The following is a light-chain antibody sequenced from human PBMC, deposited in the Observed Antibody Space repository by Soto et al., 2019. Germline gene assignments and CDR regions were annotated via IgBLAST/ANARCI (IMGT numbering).Light chain of an antibody. J-gene: IGLJ1*01. CDR3: SSYTSSSTLLYV. CDR2: DVS. CDR1: SSDVGGYNY. V-gene: IGLV2-14*01. Sequence: QSALTQPASVSGSPGQSTTISCTGTSSDVGGYNYVSWYQQHPGKAPKLMLYDVSNRPSGVSNRFSGSKSGNTASLTISGLQAEDEADYYCSSYTSSSTLLYVFGTGTKLTVL.